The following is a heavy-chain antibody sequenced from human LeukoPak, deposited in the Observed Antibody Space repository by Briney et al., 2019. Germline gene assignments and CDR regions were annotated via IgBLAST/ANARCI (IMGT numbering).Heavy chain of an antibody. D-gene: IGHD6-13*01. J-gene: IGHJ4*02. Sequence: GESLKISCKGSGYTFTTYWIGWVRQMPGKGLEWMGFIYPGDSDPRYSPSFQGQVTISADKSISTAYLQWSSLKASDSAMYYCARHGLGSSWFGFDYWGQGTLVTVSS. CDR1: GYTFTTYW. CDR3: ARHGLGSSWFGFDY. CDR2: IYPGDSDP. V-gene: IGHV5-51*01.